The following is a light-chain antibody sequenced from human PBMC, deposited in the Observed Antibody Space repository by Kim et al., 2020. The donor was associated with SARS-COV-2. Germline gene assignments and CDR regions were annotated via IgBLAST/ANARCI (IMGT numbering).Light chain of an antibody. CDR1: SSDVGSYNL. J-gene: IGLJ2*01. Sequence: QSITSSCTGTSSDVGSYNLVSWDQQHPGKAPKLMIYEGSKRPSGVSNRFSGSKSGNTASLTISGLQAEDEADYYCCSYAGSSTPVVFGGGTQLTVL. CDR3: CSYAGSSTPVV. CDR2: EGS. V-gene: IGLV2-23*01.